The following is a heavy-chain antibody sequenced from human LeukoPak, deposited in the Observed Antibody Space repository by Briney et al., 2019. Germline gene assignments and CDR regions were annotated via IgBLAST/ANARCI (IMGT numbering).Heavy chain of an antibody. CDR1: GGSISSSKYY. Sequence: SETLSLTCTVSGGSISSSKYYWGWIRQPPGKGLEWIGTIFNSGSTHYNPSLKSRVTISVDTSKNQFSLNLSSVTAADTAVYYCATLSYSSSWGTIDVWGQGTMVTVSS. CDR3: ATLSYSSSWGTIDV. J-gene: IGHJ3*01. V-gene: IGHV4-39*01. CDR2: IFNSGST. D-gene: IGHD6-13*01.